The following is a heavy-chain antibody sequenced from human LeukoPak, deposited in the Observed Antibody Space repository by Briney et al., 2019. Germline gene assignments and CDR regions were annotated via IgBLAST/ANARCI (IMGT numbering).Heavy chain of an antibody. J-gene: IGHJ6*04. V-gene: IGHV3-48*04. CDR3: AELGITMIGGV. CDR2: ISSSGSTI. D-gene: IGHD3-10*02. CDR1: GFTFSSYW. Sequence: GGSLRLSCAASGFTFSSYWMSWVRQAPGKGVEWVSYISSSGSTIYYADSVKGGFTISRDNAKNSLYLQMNSLRAEDTAVYYCAELGITMIGGVWGKGTTVTISS.